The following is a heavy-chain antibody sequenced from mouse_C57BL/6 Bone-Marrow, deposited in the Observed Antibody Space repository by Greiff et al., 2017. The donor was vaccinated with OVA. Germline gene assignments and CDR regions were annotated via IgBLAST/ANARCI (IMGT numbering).Heavy chain of an antibody. D-gene: IGHD4-1*01. CDR1: GYNIKDDY. J-gene: IGHJ2*01. V-gene: IGHV14-4*01. CDR3: TTDWDDF. CDR2: IDPENGDT. Sequence: VQLQQSGAELVRPGASVKLSCTASGYNIKDDYMHWVKQRPEQGLEWIGWIDPENGDTEYASKFQGKATITADTSSNTAYLQLRGLTAEDSAVYYCTTDWDDFWGQGTTLTVSS.